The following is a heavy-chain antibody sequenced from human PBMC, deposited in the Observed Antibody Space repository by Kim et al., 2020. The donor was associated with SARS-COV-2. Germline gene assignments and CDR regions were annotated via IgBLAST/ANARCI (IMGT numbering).Heavy chain of an antibody. D-gene: IGHD7-27*01. J-gene: IGHJ6*02. Sequence: AAPVKGRFTISRDDSKNTLYLQMNSLKTEDTAVYYCTTDINWGYYYGMDVWGQGTTVTVSS. V-gene: IGHV3-15*01. CDR3: TTDINWGYYYGMDV.